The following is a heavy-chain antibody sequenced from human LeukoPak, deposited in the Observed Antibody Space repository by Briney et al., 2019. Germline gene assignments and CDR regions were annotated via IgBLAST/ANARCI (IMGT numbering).Heavy chain of an antibody. CDR1: GYTFTNNF. J-gene: IGHJ4*02. CDR2: INPSGDNT. CDR3: AREGTRGYSGYAFDY. D-gene: IGHD5-12*01. Sequence: HRASVKVSCKASGYTFTNNFMHWVRHAPGQGLEWIEIINPSGDNTWYAQKFQGRVTITADESTSTAYMELSSLRSEDTAVYYCAREGTRGYSGYAFDYWGQGTLVTVSS. V-gene: IGHV1-46*01.